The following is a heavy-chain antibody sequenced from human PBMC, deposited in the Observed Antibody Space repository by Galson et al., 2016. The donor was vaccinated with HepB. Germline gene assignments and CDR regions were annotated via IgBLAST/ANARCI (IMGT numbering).Heavy chain of an antibody. CDR1: GFTFSGYA. J-gene: IGHJ4*02. CDR2: ISGSGGGP. D-gene: IGHD3-22*01. Sequence: SLRLSCAASGFTFSGYAMSWVRQAPGKGLECVSAISGSGGGPYYADSVKGRFTISRDNSKNTLYLQMNSLRAEDTAVYFCAKDYYYDSGAYLPMMYYFDYWGQGTLVTVSS. CDR3: AKDYYYDSGAYLPMMYYFDY. V-gene: IGHV3-23*01.